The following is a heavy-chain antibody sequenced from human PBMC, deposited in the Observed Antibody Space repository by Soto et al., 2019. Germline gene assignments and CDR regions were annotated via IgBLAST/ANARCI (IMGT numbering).Heavy chain of an antibody. V-gene: IGHV3-30*18. J-gene: IGHJ1*01. D-gene: IGHD3-10*01. CDR1: GFTFSSYG. CDR3: AKGTHVLLWFGDGFQH. CDR2: ISYDGSNK. Sequence: PGGSLRLSCAASGFTFSSYGMHWVRQAPGKGLEWVAVISYDGSNKYYADSVKGRFTISRDNSKNTLYLQMNSLRAEDTAVYYCAKGTHVLLWFGDGFQHWGQGTLVTVSS.